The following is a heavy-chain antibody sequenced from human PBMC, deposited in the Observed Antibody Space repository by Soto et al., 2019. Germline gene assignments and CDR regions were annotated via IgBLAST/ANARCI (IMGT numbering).Heavy chain of an antibody. Sequence: HPGGSLRLSCAASGFTFSSYAMSWVRQAPGKGLEWVSAISGSGGSTYYADSVKGRFTISRDNSKNTLYLQMNSLRAEDTAVYYFAKDRGTAMVKDVRDYYGMDVWGQGTVVTVSS. D-gene: IGHD5-18*01. CDR2: ISGSGGST. J-gene: IGHJ6*02. CDR1: GFTFSSYA. V-gene: IGHV3-23*01. CDR3: AKDRGTAMVKDVRDYYGMDV.